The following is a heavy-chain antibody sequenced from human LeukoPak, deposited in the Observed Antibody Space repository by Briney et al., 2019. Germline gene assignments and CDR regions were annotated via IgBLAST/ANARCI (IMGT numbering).Heavy chain of an antibody. D-gene: IGHD5-24*01. CDR2: XXXXGST. Sequence: SETLSLTCTVAGGSMSSXXXXXXXXXXXXXXXXXXIXXXXXXGSTYYYPXXXXXXXISVDXSKNQFSMKLSSVTAADTAVYYCARHRRYGNNPDRFVPWGQGTLVTVSS. CDR3: ARHRRYGNNPDRFVP. J-gene: IGHJ5*02. V-gene: IGHV4-39*01. CDR1: GGSMSSXXXX.